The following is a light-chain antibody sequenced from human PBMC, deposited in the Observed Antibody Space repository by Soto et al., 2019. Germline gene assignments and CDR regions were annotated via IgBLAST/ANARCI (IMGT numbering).Light chain of an antibody. CDR3: QQYGGSDLYT. V-gene: IGKV3-20*01. CDR1: QNISSSS. CDR2: AAS. Sequence: EIVLTQSPGTLSLSPGERATLSCRASQNISSSSLAWYQQKPGQAPRLLIHAASSRATGIPDRFSGSGSGTDFTLTISRLEPVDFAVYYCQQYGGSDLYTFGQGTKLEIK. J-gene: IGKJ2*01.